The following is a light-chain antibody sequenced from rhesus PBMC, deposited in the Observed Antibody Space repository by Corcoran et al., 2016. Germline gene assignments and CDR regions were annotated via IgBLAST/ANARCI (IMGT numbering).Light chain of an antibody. CDR3: QQYSDTPFT. CDR1: QGISTW. V-gene: IGKV1-21*01. CDR2: KTT. Sequence: DIQMTQSPSSLSASVGDTVTITCQASQGISTWLAWFQQKPGTAPKLLIKKTTNLQSGVPSRFSGSGSGTDFPPPIRRLQPEDFATYYCQQYSDTPFTFGPGTKLDIK. J-gene: IGKJ3*01.